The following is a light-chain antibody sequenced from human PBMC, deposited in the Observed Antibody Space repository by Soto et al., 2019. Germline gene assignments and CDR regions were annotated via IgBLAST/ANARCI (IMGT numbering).Light chain of an antibody. J-gene: IGKJ4*01. Sequence: DIQMTQSPYSLSAFVGDRVTITCRASQTIRSYLNWYQQKPGKAPVLLISAASSLQSGVPSRFSGSGSGTDFTLTISSLQPEDFATYYCQQSFSIPPLTFGGGTKVDIK. CDR2: AAS. CDR1: QTIRSY. CDR3: QQSFSIPPLT. V-gene: IGKV1-39*01.